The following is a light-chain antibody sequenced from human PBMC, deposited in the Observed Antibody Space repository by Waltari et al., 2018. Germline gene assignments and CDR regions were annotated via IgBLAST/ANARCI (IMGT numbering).Light chain of an antibody. Sequence: QSALTQPASVSGSPGQSITISCTGTSRDVGSYNLVSWYQQHPGKAPKPMIYEGSKRPSGVSNRFSGSKSGNTASLTISGLQAEDEADYYCCSYAGSSPGVFGTGTKVTVL. J-gene: IGLJ1*01. V-gene: IGLV2-23*01. CDR2: EGS. CDR3: CSYAGSSPGV. CDR1: SRDVGSYNL.